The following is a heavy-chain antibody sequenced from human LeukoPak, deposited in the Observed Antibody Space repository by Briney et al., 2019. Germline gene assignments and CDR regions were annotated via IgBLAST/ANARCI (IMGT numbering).Heavy chain of an antibody. Sequence: GGSLRLSCAASGFDFSSYTMNWVRQAPGKGPEWVSFISSSTYYIQYTDSVKGRFTISRDNAKNSLYLQMNSLRVEDTAVYYCARDGVPGGEDVWGQGTTVTVS. D-gene: IGHD2-21*01. CDR2: ISSSTYYI. V-gene: IGHV3-21*01. CDR1: GFDFSSYT. CDR3: ARDGVPGGEDV. J-gene: IGHJ6*02.